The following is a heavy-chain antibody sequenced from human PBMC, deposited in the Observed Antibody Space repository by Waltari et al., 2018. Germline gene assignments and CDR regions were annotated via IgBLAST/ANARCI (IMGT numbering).Heavy chain of an antibody. D-gene: IGHD6-13*01. Sequence: EVQLLVSGGGLVQPGGSLRLSCAASGFTFSSYAMSWVRQAPGKGLEWVSVIYSGGSTYYADSVKGRFTISRDNSKNTLYLQMNSLRAEDTAVYYCAKDRGRIAGLIDYWGQGTLVTVSS. J-gene: IGHJ4*02. CDR3: AKDRGRIAGLIDY. CDR1: GFTFSSYA. CDR2: IYSGGST. V-gene: IGHV3-23*03.